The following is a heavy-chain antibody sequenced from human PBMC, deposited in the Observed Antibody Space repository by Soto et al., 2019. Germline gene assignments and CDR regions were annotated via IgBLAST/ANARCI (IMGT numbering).Heavy chain of an antibody. V-gene: IGHV1-69*06. Sequence: QVQLVQSGTEVKEPGSSVKVSCKASGGTFGSYSISWVRQAPGQGLEWMGGIIGIFGTANYAQKFQGRVTITADKSTSTAYMELSSLRSEDTAVYYCARRQGTAAANDYWGQGPLVTVSS. CDR2: IIGIFGTA. CDR1: GGTFGSYS. J-gene: IGHJ4*02. CDR3: ARRQGTAAANDY. D-gene: IGHD6-13*01.